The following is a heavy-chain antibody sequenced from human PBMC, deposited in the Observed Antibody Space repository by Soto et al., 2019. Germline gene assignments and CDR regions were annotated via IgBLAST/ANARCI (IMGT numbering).Heavy chain of an antibody. Sequence: GGSLRLSCAASGFTFSSYAMSWVRQAPGKGLEWVSAISGSGGSTYYADSVKGRFTISRDNSKNTLYLQMNSLRAEDTALYYCAKELFLEWLSPAPYYFDYWGQGTLVTVSS. V-gene: IGHV3-23*01. D-gene: IGHD3-3*01. J-gene: IGHJ4*02. CDR3: AKELFLEWLSPAPYYFDY. CDR2: ISGSGGST. CDR1: GFTFSSYA.